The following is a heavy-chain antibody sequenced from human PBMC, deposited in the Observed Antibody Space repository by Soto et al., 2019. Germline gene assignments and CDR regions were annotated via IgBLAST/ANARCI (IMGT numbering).Heavy chain of an antibody. D-gene: IGHD2-21*02. Sequence: ASVKVSCKAYGYTFSSYGLSWVRQAPGQRLEWMGWINAGNGNTKYSQKFQGRVTITRDTSASTAYMELSSLRSEDTAVYYCARSIVVVTALDYWGQGTLVTVSS. CDR2: INAGNGNT. J-gene: IGHJ4*02. CDR1: GYTFSSYG. CDR3: ARSIVVVTALDY. V-gene: IGHV1-3*01.